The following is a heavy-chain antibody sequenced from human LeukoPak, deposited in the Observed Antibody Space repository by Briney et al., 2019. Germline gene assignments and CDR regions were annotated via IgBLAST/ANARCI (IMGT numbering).Heavy chain of an antibody. CDR1: GFTFSSYS. Sequence: PGGSLRLSCAASGFTFSSYSMNWVRQAPGKGLEWVSYISSSSSTIYYADSVKGRFTISRDNAKNSLYLQMNSLRAEDTAVYYCARDGSVGATQIYYYYGMDVWGQGTTVTVSS. D-gene: IGHD1-26*01. J-gene: IGHJ6*02. V-gene: IGHV3-48*01. CDR2: ISSSSSTI. CDR3: ARDGSVGATQIYYYYGMDV.